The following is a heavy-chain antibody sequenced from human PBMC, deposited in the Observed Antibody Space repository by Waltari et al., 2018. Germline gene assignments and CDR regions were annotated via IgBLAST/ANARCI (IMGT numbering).Heavy chain of an antibody. V-gene: IGHV1-8*03. CDR1: GYTFTSYD. D-gene: IGHD4-17*01. Sequence: QVQLVQSGAEVKKPGASVKVSCKASGYTFTSYDRNWVRPATGQGLEWMGWINPNSGNTGYAQKFQCRVTITRNTSISTAYMELSSLRSEDTAVYYCARDYALDAFDIWGQGTMVTVSS. J-gene: IGHJ3*02. CDR2: INPNSGNT. CDR3: ARDYALDAFDI.